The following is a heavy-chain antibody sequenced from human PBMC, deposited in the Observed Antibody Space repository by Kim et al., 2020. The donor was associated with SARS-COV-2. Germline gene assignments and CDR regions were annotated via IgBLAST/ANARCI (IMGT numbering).Heavy chain of an antibody. J-gene: IGHJ6*03. D-gene: IGHD3-3*01. CDR3: SRGVKRFLEWSPSGYYYYMDV. CDR2: IRSKAYGGTT. V-gene: IGHV3-49*04. Sequence: GGSLRLSCTASGFTFGDYAMSWVRQAPGKGLEWVGFIRSKAYGGTTEYAASVKGRFTISRDDSKSIAYLQMNSLKTEDTAVYYCSRGVKRFLEWSPSGYYYYMDVWGKGTTVTVS. CDR1: GFTFGDYA.